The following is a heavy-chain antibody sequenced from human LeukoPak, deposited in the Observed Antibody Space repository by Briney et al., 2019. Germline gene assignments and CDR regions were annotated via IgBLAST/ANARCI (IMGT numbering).Heavy chain of an antibody. D-gene: IGHD1-1*01. CDR2: ISDSGGNT. CDR1: GFTFNTYA. Sequence: GGSLRLSCAASGFTFNTYAMSWVRQAPWERLQWVSGISDSGGNTYYADSVRGRFTISRDNSKNTLYLQMNSLRAEDTAVYYCAKDFELERRVSYFDYWGQGTLVTVSS. V-gene: IGHV3-23*01. J-gene: IGHJ4*02. CDR3: AKDFELERRVSYFDY.